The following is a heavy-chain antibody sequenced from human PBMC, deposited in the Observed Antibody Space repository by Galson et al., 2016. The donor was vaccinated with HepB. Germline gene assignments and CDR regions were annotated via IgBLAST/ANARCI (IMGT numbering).Heavy chain of an antibody. CDR1: GFTFTSYY. V-gene: IGHV3-7*01. D-gene: IGHD3-10*01. CDR2: IRQDGSEK. Sequence: SLRLSCAASGFTFTSYYMAWVRQAPGKGLEWVANIRQDGSEKYYVDSVKGRFTISRDNARNTAYLQLNSLRVEDTAVYYCARAGGVRWLDVWGQGTTVTVAS. J-gene: IGHJ6*02. CDR3: ARAGGVRWLDV.